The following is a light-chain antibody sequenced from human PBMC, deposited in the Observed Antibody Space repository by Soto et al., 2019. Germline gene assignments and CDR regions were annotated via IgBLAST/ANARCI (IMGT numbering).Light chain of an antibody. CDR3: QHYGSSPET. CDR2: GAS. CDR1: QSVSSSY. J-gene: IGKJ1*01. V-gene: IGKV3-20*01. Sequence: EIVLTQSPGTLSLSPGERATLSCRASQSVSSSYLAWYQQKPGQAPRLLIYGASRRATGIPDRFSGSGSGTDFTLTISRLEPEDFAVYYCQHYGSSPETFGQGTKVEIK.